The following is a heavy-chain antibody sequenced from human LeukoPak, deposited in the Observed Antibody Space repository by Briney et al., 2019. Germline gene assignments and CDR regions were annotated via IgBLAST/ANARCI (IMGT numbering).Heavy chain of an antibody. CDR2: IIPIFGTA. Sequence: SVKVSCKASGGTFSSYAISWVRQASGQGLEWMGGIIPIFGTANYAQKFQGRVTITTDESTSTAYMELSSLRSEDTAVYYCARDDCSGGSCFGYWGQGTLVTVSS. D-gene: IGHD2-15*01. CDR3: ARDDCSGGSCFGY. V-gene: IGHV1-69*05. J-gene: IGHJ4*02. CDR1: GGTFSSYA.